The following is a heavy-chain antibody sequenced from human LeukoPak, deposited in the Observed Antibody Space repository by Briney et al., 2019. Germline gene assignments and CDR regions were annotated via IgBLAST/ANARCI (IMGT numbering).Heavy chain of an antibody. CDR2: ISSSGSTI. Sequence: PGGSLRLSCAASGFTFGDYYMSWIRQAPGKGLEWVSYISSSGSTIYYADSVKGRFTISRDNAKNSLYLQMNSLRAEDTAVYYCARLPLLVGSYYQNYYYGMDVWGQGTTVTVSS. J-gene: IGHJ6*02. V-gene: IGHV3-11*01. CDR1: GFTFGDYY. D-gene: IGHD1-26*01. CDR3: ARLPLLVGSYYQNYYYGMDV.